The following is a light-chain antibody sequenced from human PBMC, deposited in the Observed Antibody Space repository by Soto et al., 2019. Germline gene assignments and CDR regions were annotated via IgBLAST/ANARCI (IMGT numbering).Light chain of an antibody. V-gene: IGKV1-5*03. CDR3: QQYNTYSRA. CDR1: QSISTW. Sequence: DIQMTQSPSTLSASVGDRVTITCRAGQSISTWLAWYQQKPGKAPKLLIYKASSLESGVPSRFSGSGSGTDFTLTISSLQPDDFATYYCQQYNTYSRAFGQGTKVEIK. J-gene: IGKJ1*01. CDR2: KAS.